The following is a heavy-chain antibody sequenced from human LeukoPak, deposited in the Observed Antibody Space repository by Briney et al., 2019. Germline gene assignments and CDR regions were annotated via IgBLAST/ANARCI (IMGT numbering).Heavy chain of an antibody. CDR1: GGSISSSGYF. Sequence: SETLSVTCSVSGGSISSSGYFWGWIRQPPGKGLEWIGTIYYSGSTYYNPSLKSRLTISVDTSRNQFSLKLSSVTTADTAVYYCARYISGSGFDYWGQGTLVTVSS. J-gene: IGHJ4*02. CDR2: IYYSGST. V-gene: IGHV4-39*01. D-gene: IGHD6-25*01. CDR3: ARYISGSGFDY.